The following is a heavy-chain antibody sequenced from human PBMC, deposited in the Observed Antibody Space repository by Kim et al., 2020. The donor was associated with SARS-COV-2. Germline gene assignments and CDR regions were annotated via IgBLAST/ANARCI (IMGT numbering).Heavy chain of an antibody. CDR3: ARGHSSNWYFDS. CDR2: IYYSGST. CDR1: GGSITNYY. V-gene: IGHV4-59*01. D-gene: IGHD6-13*01. Sequence: SETLSLTCTVSGGSITNYYCSWIRQSPGKGLEWIGYIYYSGSTNYNPSLKSRVTISVDTSKNQFSLKLSSVPAADTAVYYCARGHSSNWYFDSWGQGTLVTVSS. J-gene: IGHJ4*02.